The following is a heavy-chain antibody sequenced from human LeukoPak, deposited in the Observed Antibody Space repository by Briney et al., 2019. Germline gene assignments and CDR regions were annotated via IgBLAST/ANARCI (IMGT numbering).Heavy chain of an antibody. CDR3: AKQFLWFGELSHFDY. D-gene: IGHD3-10*01. V-gene: IGHV3-30*02. CDR1: GFTFSSYG. Sequence: GGSLRLSCAASGFTFSSYGMHWVRQAPGKGLEWVAFIRSDGNYKYYADSVKGRFTISRDNSKSTLYVQMNSLRAEDTAVYYCAKQFLWFGELSHFDYWGQGTLVTVSS. J-gene: IGHJ4*02. CDR2: IRSDGNYK.